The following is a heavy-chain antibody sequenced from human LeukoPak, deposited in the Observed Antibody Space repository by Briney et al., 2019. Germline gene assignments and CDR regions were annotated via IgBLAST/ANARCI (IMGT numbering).Heavy chain of an antibody. J-gene: IGHJ4*02. CDR2: INERGSST. CDR3: ASPFSTGYSSSWYVY. D-gene: IGHD6-13*01. Sequence: GGSLRLSCAASGFTFSNSWLHWVRQAPGKGLVWVSRINERGSSTSYADSVKGRFTISRDNSKNTLYLQMNSLRAEDTAVYYCASPFSTGYSSSWYVYWGQGTLVTVSS. V-gene: IGHV3-74*01. CDR1: GFTFSNSW.